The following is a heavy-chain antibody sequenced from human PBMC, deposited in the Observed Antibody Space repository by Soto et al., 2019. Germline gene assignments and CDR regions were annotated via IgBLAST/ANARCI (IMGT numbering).Heavy chain of an antibody. V-gene: IGHV3-33*01. CDR3: ARNQLSIYFFYAMDV. D-gene: IGHD2-15*01. Sequence: GGSLRLSCSTSGFSFSTYGMHWVRQAPGKGLEWVAVIWKDGGNKYYADSVEGRFTISRDQSKDTLFLQMNSLRVDDTAVYYCARNQLSIYFFYAMDVWGQGTTVTVSS. CDR1: GFSFSTYG. CDR2: IWKDGGNK. J-gene: IGHJ6*02.